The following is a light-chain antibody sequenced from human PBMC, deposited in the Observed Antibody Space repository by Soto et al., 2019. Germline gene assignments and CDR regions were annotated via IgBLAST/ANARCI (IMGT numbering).Light chain of an antibody. CDR2: SAS. CDR3: QQYNNWPPIT. Sequence: ETVMTQSPATLSVSPGERATLSCRASQGVSSNLAWYQQKPGQAPRLLIYSASTRATGIPARFSGSGSGTEFTLTISSLQSEDFAVYYCQQYNNWPPITFGQGTKLDIK. J-gene: IGKJ2*01. V-gene: IGKV3-15*01. CDR1: QGVSSN.